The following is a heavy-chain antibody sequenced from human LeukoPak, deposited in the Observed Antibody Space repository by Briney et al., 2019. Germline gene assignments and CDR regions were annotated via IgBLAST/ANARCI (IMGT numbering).Heavy chain of an antibody. J-gene: IGHJ4*02. D-gene: IGHD5-12*01. CDR1: GFTFSGYW. CDR2: IKQDGSEK. CDR3: ARSTLVATVTNEVYFDY. Sequence: GGSLSLSCAASGFTFSGYWMSWVRQAPGKGLEWVANIKQDGSEKYYVDSVKGRFTISRDNAKNSLYLQMNSLRAEDTAVYYCARSTLVATVTNEVYFDYWGQGTLVTVSS. V-gene: IGHV3-7*03.